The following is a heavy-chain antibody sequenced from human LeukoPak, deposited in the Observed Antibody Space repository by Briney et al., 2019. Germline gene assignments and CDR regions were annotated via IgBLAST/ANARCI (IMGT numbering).Heavy chain of an antibody. V-gene: IGHV1-69*05. CDR1: GGTFSSYA. Sequence: SVKVSCKASGGTFSSYAISWVRQAPGQGLEWMGMIIPIFGTANYAQKFQGRVTITTDESTSTAYMELSSLRSEDTAVYYCARERTWIQLWENPYYFDYWGQGTLVTVSS. CDR3: ARERTWIQLWENPYYFDY. CDR2: IIPIFGTA. D-gene: IGHD5-18*01. J-gene: IGHJ4*02.